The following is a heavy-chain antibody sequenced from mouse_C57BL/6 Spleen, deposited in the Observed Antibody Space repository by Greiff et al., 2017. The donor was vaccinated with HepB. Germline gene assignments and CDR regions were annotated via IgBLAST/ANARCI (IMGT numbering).Heavy chain of an antibody. Sequence: VKLVESGPGLVAPSQSLSITCTVSGVSLTSYGVHRGRQPPGKGLEGLVVIWSDGSTTYNSALKSRLSISKDNSKSQVFLKMNSLQTDDTAMYYCARQTYSNHWYFDVWGTGTTVTVSS. V-gene: IGHV2-6-1*01. J-gene: IGHJ1*03. CDR1: GVSLTSYG. D-gene: IGHD2-5*01. CDR2: IWSDGST. CDR3: ARQTYSNHWYFDV.